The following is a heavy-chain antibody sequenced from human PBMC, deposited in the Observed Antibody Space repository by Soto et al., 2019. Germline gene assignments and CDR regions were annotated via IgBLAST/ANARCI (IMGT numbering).Heavy chain of an antibody. J-gene: IGHJ4*02. CDR2: ISYDGSNK. Sequence: GGSLRLSCAASGFTFSSYAMHWVRQAPGKGLEWVAVISYDGSNKYYADSVKGRFTISRDNSKNTLYLQMNSLRAEDTAVYYCARGPSGWFDYWGQGTLVTVSS. D-gene: IGHD6-19*01. CDR3: ARGPSGWFDY. V-gene: IGHV3-30-3*01. CDR1: GFTFSSYA.